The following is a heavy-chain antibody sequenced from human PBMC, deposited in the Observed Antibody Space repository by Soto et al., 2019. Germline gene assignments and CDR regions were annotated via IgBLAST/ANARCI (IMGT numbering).Heavy chain of an antibody. CDR1: GGSFSGYY. CDR2: INHSGST. D-gene: IGHD3-10*01. CDR3: ARGDITYYYGSGTLYYYYGMDV. V-gene: IGHV4-34*01. Sequence: PSETLSLTCAVYGGSFSGYYWSWIRQPPGKGLEWIGEINHSGSTNYNPSLKSRVTISVDTSKNQFSLKLSSVTAADTAVYYCARGDITYYYGSGTLYYYYGMDVWGQGTTVTVS. J-gene: IGHJ6*02.